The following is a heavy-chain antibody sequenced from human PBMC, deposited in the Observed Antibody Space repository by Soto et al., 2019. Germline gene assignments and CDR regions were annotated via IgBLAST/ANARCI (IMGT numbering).Heavy chain of an antibody. Sequence: EVQLVESGGGLVQPGGSLRLSCAASGFTFSSYWMHWVRQAPGKGLVWVSRINSDGSSTSYADSVKGRFTISRDNAKNTMYLQMNSLRGQDTAVYYGALSVAGPSGIGYWGQGTLVTVSS. V-gene: IGHV3-74*01. CDR1: GFTFSSYW. J-gene: IGHJ4*02. CDR3: ALSVAGPSGIGY. D-gene: IGHD6-19*01. CDR2: INSDGSST.